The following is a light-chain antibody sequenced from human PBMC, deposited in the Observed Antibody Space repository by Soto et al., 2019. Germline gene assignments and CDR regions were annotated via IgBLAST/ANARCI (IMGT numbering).Light chain of an antibody. Sequence: DIQMTQSPSTLSASVGDRVTITCRASQSISFWLAWYQQKPGKAPNPLIYKASSLESGVPSRFSGSGSGREFTLTISSLQPDDFATYYCQQHNTYPFTFGGGTKVEIK. CDR1: QSISFW. V-gene: IGKV1-5*03. CDR2: KAS. CDR3: QQHNTYPFT. J-gene: IGKJ4*01.